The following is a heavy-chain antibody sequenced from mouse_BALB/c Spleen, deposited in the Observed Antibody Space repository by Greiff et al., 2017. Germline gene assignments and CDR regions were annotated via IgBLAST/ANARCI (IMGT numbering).Heavy chain of an antibody. CDR3: ARSGAARATGTMDY. J-gene: IGHJ4*01. CDR2: INPYNDGT. CDR1: GYTFTSYV. D-gene: IGHD3-1*01. Sequence: EVKLMESGPELVKPGASVKMSCKASGYTFTSYVMHWVKQKPGQGLEWIGYINPYNDGTKYNEKFKGKATLTSDKSSSTAYMELSSLTSEDSAVYYCARSGAARATGTMDYWGQGTSVTVSS. V-gene: IGHV1-14*01.